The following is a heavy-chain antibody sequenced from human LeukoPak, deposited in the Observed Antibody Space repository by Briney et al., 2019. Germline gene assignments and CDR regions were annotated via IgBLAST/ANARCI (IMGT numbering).Heavy chain of an antibody. CDR3: ATVAGYAKNWFDP. D-gene: IGHD5-12*01. CDR1: GYSFTNYW. Sequence: GESLKISCKGSGYSFTNYWIGWVRQMPWKGLEWMGSIYPGDSDTRYSPSFRGQVTISADKSINTAFLQWSSLKASDTAIYYCATVAGYAKNWFDPWGQGTLVTVSS. V-gene: IGHV5-51*01. CDR2: IYPGDSDT. J-gene: IGHJ5*02.